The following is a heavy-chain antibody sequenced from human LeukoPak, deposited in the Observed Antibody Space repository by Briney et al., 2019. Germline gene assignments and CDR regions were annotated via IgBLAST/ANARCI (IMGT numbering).Heavy chain of an antibody. CDR2: IHSGGST. CDR3: ARAYNWNLDY. J-gene: IGHJ4*02. D-gene: IGHD1-20*01. Sequence: TGGSLRLSCVASGVSVSSNYMSWVRQAPGEGLEWVSVIHSGGSTYYADSVKGRFTISRDNSKNTLYLQMNSLRAEDTAVYTCARAYNWNLDYWGQGTLVTVSS. V-gene: IGHV3-53*01. CDR1: GVSVSSNY.